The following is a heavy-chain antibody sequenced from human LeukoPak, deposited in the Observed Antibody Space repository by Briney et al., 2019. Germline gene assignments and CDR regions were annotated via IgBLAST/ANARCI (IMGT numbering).Heavy chain of an antibody. J-gene: IGHJ3*02. D-gene: IGHD2-2*01. Sequence: GGSLRLSCEASGFTFSAYAMNWVRQAPGKGLEWVSSISSSSSYIYYADSVKGRFTISRDNAKNSLYLQMNSLRAEDTAVYYCARRRSTSSDAFDIWGQGTMVTVSS. CDR1: GFTFSAYA. CDR2: ISSSSSYI. V-gene: IGHV3-21*01. CDR3: ARRRSTSSDAFDI.